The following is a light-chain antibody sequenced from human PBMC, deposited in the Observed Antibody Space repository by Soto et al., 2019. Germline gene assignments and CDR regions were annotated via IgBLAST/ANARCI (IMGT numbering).Light chain of an antibody. Sequence: DIVMTQSPVSLPVTPGEPASISCRSSQSLLHSHGYTYLDWYLQKPGQSPQLLIYMGSTRASGVPDRCSGSGSDTDFTLNISRVEAEDVGVYYCMQALQSPLTFGGGTKVEIK. CDR3: MQALQSPLT. CDR2: MGS. J-gene: IGKJ4*01. CDR1: QSLLHSHGYTY. V-gene: IGKV2-28*01.